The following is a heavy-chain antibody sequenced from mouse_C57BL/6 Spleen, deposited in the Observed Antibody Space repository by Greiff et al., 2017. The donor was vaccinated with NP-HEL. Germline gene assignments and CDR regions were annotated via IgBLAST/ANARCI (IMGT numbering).Heavy chain of an antibody. CDR1: GFTFSSYG. CDR3: ARRGAPRDYFDY. Sequence: DVKLVESGGDLVKPGGSLKLSCAASGFTFSSYGMSWVRQTPDKRLEWVATISSGGSYTYYPDSVKGRFTISRDNAKNTLYLQMSSLKSEDTAMYYCARRGAPRDYFDYWGQGTTLTVSS. J-gene: IGHJ2*01. CDR2: ISSGGSYT. V-gene: IGHV5-6*02.